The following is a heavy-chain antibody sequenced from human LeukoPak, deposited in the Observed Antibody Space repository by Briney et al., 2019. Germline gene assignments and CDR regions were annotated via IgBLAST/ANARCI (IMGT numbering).Heavy chain of an antibody. CDR1: GFTFSDSW. V-gene: IGHV3-7*01. CDR3: ATYTHWVAGDV. J-gene: IGHJ6*02. Sequence: PGGSLRLSCAASGFTFSDSWMSWVRQAPGKGLEWVANMNQDGSAKGYVDSVKGRFTISRDNARNSLYLQIRPEDTAVYYCATYTHWVAGDVWGQGTTVTVSS. D-gene: IGHD3-16*01. CDR2: MNQDGSAK.